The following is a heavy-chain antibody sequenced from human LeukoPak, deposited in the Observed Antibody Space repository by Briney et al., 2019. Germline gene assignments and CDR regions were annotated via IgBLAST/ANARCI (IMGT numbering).Heavy chain of an antibody. CDR3: ASGKYRYGDNRFDP. CDR1: GFTFGSYG. D-gene: IGHD5-18*01. CDR2: ISYDGDYK. J-gene: IGHJ5*02. Sequence: PGRPLRLSCAASGFTFGSYGMHWVRQAPGKGLEWVAVISYDGDYKYYADSVKGRFTVSRDNSKDTLFLQMNSLRAEDTAVYFCASGKYRYGDNRFDPWGQGTLVTVSS. V-gene: IGHV3-30*03.